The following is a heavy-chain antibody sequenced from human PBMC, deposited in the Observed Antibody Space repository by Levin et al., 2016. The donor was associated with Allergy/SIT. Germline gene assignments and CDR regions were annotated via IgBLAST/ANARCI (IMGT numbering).Heavy chain of an antibody. CDR2: ISGGGAGT. J-gene: IGHJ5*02. D-gene: IGHD1-26*01. CDR3: ARSGSYYHWFDP. CDR1: GFTFSSYA. V-gene: IGHV3-23*01. Sequence: GESLKISCAASGFTFSSYAMSWVRQAPGKGLEWVSLISGGGAGTYYADSVKGRFTISRDNPKNTLYVQMNSLRAEDTAVYYCARSGSYYHWFDPWGQGTLVTVSS.